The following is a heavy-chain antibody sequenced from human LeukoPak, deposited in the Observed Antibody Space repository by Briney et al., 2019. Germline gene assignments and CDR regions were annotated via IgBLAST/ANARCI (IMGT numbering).Heavy chain of an antibody. D-gene: IGHD5-12*01. V-gene: IGHV3-23*01. Sequence: PGGSLRLPCAASGFTFTNYAMSWVRQAPGKGLEWVSAISGGGSRTYYADSVKGRFSISRDNSRNTLHLLMNSLRPEDTAVYYCARYDGEATNLYLDYWGQGTLVTVSS. CDR1: GFTFTNYA. CDR3: ARYDGEATNLYLDY. CDR2: ISGGGSRT. J-gene: IGHJ4*02.